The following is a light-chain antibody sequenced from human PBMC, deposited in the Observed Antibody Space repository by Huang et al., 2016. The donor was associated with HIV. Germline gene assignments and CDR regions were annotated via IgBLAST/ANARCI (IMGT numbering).Light chain of an antibody. J-gene: IGKJ2*01. V-gene: IGKV3-15*01. CDR2: GAS. CDR3: QQYNKWPPYT. CDR1: ESILRN. Sequence: VMTQSPATLSVSPGERATLSCRASESILRNLAWYQQRPGQPPRLLIYGASVRLPGIPDRFRGGGSGTEFSLTISSLQSEDVAVYYCQQYNKWPPYTYGQGTKLEIK.